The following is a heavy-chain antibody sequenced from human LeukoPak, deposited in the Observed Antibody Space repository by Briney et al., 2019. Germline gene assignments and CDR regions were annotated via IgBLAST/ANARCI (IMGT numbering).Heavy chain of an antibody. CDR1: GGSISSHY. V-gene: IGHV4-59*11. J-gene: IGHJ4*02. CDR2: ISYGGST. Sequence: SETLSLTCTVSGGSISSHYWSWIRQPPGKGLEWIGYISYGGSTIYNPSLRSRVTISADTSKNQFSLRLSSATAADTAVYYCARIRDSSGYPYDYWGQGTLVTVSS. D-gene: IGHD3-22*01. CDR3: ARIRDSSGYPYDY.